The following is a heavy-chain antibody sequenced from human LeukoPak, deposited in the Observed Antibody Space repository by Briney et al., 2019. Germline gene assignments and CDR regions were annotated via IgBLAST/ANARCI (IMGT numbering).Heavy chain of an antibody. D-gene: IGHD3-22*01. CDR3: ARDGMIETLDY. Sequence: SQTLSLTCAISGGSLSSNSAAWNWIRHSPSSGLEWLGRTYYRSKWYNDYAVSVKSRITINPDTSKNQFSLQLNAVTPEDTAVYYCARDGMIETLDYWGQGTLVTVSS. CDR1: GGSLSSNSAA. J-gene: IGHJ4*02. V-gene: IGHV6-1*01. CDR2: TYYRSKWYN.